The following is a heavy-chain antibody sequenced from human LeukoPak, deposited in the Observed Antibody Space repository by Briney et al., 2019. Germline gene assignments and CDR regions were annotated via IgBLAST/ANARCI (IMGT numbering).Heavy chain of an antibody. J-gene: IGHJ4*02. CDR3: ARDFYSGSYYDY. D-gene: IGHD1-26*01. CDR2: ISAYNGNR. V-gene: IGHV1-18*01. Sequence: ASVKVSCKASGYAFTSYGISWVRQAPGQGLEWMGWISAYNGNRNYAQKFQGRVTMATDTSTSTAYMELRSLRSDDTAVYYCARDFYSGSYYDYWGQGTLVTVSS. CDR1: GYAFTSYG.